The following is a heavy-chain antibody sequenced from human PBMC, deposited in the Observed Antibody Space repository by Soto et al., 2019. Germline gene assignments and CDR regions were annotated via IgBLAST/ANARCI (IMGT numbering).Heavy chain of an antibody. CDR1: GFTFGDYA. V-gene: IGHV3-49*04. CDR2: IRSKAYGGTT. Sequence: GGSLRLSCTASGFTFGDYAMSWVRQAPGKGLEWVGFIRSKAYGGTTEYAASVKGRFTISRDDSKSIAYLQMNSLKTEDTAVYYCTRLGAASSGWYNWFDPWGQGTLVTVSS. CDR3: TRLGAASSGWYNWFDP. J-gene: IGHJ5*02. D-gene: IGHD6-19*01.